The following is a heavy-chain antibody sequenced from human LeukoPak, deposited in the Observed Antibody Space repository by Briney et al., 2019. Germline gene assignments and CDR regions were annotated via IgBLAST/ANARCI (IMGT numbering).Heavy chain of an antibody. Sequence: GGSLRLSCAASGFRFTDYSMSRVRQAPGKGLERVAGLGRSGEYKYYADSVKGRFTISRDNSKDTVSLQMNSLRAEDSAIYFCVKDRPCETCMPMDAWGQGTTVTVSS. J-gene: IGHJ6*02. CDR3: VKDRPCETCMPMDA. CDR1: GFRFTDYS. D-gene: IGHD2-2*01. CDR2: LGRSGEYK. V-gene: IGHV3-23*01.